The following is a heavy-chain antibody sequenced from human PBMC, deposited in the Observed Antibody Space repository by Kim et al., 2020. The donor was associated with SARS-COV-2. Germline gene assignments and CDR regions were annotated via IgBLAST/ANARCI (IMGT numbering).Heavy chain of an antibody. CDR2: ISGSGGST. Sequence: GGSLRLSCAASGFTFSSYAMSWVRQAPGKGLEWVSAISGSGGSTYYADSVKGRFTISRDNAKNTLYLQMNSLRAEETAVYYCAKVGIEAAGNYFDYWGQGTLVTVSS. D-gene: IGHD6-13*01. J-gene: IGHJ4*02. CDR1: GFTFSSYA. CDR3: AKVGIEAAGNYFDY. V-gene: IGHV3-23*01.